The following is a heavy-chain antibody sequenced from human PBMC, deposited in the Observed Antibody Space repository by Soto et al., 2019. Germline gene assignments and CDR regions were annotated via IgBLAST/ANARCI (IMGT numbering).Heavy chain of an antibody. CDR2: ISYDGSNK. Sequence: QVQLVESGGGVVQPGRSLRLSCAASGFTFSSYAMHWVRQAPGKGLEWVAVISYDGSNKYYADSVKGRFTISRDNSKNTLYLQMNSLRAEDTAVYYCARAASSSYYYGMDVW. D-gene: IGHD6-13*01. V-gene: IGHV3-30-3*01. CDR1: GFTFSSYA. CDR3: ARAASSSYYYGMDV. J-gene: IGHJ6*01.